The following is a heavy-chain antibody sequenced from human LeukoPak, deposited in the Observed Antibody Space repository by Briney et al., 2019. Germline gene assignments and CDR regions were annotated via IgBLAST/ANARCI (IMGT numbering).Heavy chain of an antibody. Sequence: SETLSLTCTVSGGSISSYYWSWTRQPPGKGLEWIGYIYYSGSTNYNPSLKSRVTISVDTSKNQFSLKLSSVTAADTAVYYCARDSLQGFDYWGQGTLVTVSS. CDR3: ARDSLQGFDY. V-gene: IGHV4-59*01. J-gene: IGHJ4*02. CDR1: GGSISSYY. D-gene: IGHD4-11*01. CDR2: IYYSGST.